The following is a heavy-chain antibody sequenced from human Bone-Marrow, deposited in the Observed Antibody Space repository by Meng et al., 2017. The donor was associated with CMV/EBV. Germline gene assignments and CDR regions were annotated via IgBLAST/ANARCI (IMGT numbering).Heavy chain of an antibody. D-gene: IGHD2-2*01. CDR3: ARASDIVVLPAALDY. Sequence: GESLKISCAASGFTFSSYAMHWVRQAPGKGLEWVAVISYDRKDKNYADSVKGRFTISRDNSKNTLYLQMNSLRVGDTAVYYCARASDIVVLPAALDYWGQGTLVTVSS. V-gene: IGHV3-30*04. CDR2: ISYDRKDK. J-gene: IGHJ4*02. CDR1: GFTFSSYA.